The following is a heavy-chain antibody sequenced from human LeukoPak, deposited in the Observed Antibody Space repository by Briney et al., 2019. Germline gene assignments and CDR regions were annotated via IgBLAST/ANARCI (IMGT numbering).Heavy chain of an antibody. J-gene: IGHJ4*02. CDR2: IRNDGSNK. CDR3: ATEGPRWVYVY. CDR1: GFTFSSCG. Sequence: GGPLRLSCAASGFTFSSCGIHWVRQAPGKGLEWVAFIRNDGSNKYYADSVKGRFTISRDNAKNSLYLQMNSLRAEDTAVYYCATEGPRWVYVYWGQGTLVTVSS. D-gene: IGHD3-16*01. V-gene: IGHV3-30*02.